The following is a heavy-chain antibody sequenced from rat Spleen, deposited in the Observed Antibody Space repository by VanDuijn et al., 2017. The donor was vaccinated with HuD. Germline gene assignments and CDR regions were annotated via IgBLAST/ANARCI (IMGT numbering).Heavy chain of an antibody. D-gene: IGHD1-2*01. CDR2: ISTGGGST. Sequence: EVQLVESGGGLVQPGRSLKLSCAASGFTFSNYYMAWVRQAPTKGLEWVAYISTGGGSTYYRDSVKGRFTISRDNAKSTLYLQMDSLRSEDTATYYCTTDSSYIYGGFDYWGQGVMVTVSS. J-gene: IGHJ2*01. CDR1: GFTFSNYY. CDR3: TTDSSYIYGGFDY. V-gene: IGHV5-27*01.